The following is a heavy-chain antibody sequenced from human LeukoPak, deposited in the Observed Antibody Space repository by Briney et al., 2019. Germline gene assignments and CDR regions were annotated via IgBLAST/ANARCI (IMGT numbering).Heavy chain of an antibody. CDR1: GFTFSNYA. Sequence: PGGSLRLSCAASGFTFSNYAMSWVRQAPGKGLEWVSGISWNSGSIGYADSVKGRFTISRDNAKNSLYLQMNSLRAEDTALYYCAKSARGWLPSNFDYWGQGTLVTVSS. CDR2: ISWNSGSI. V-gene: IGHV3-9*01. D-gene: IGHD3-22*01. J-gene: IGHJ4*02. CDR3: AKSARGWLPSNFDY.